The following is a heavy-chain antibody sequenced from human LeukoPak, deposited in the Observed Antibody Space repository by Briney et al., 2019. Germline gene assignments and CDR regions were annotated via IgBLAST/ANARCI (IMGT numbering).Heavy chain of an antibody. D-gene: IGHD3-10*01. CDR3: ARDESGYFQH. Sequence: PSETLSLTCTVSGGSISSSSYYWGWIRQPPGKGLEWIGSIYYSGSTYYNPSLKSRVTISVDTSKNQFSLKLSSVTAADTAVYHCARDESGYFQHWGQGTLVTVSS. CDR2: IYYSGST. J-gene: IGHJ1*01. CDR1: GGSISSSSYY. V-gene: IGHV4-39*07.